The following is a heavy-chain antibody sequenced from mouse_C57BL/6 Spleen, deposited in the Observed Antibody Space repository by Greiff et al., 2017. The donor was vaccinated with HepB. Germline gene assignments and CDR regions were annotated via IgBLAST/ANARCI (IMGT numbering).Heavy chain of an antibody. CDR1: GFTFSSYA. CDR2: ISDCGSYN. D-gene: IGHD1-1*01. J-gene: IGHJ1*03. Sequence: DVMLVESGGGLVKPGGSLKLSCAASGFTFSSYAMSWVRQTPEKRLEWVASISDCGSYNYYPDNVKGRFTISRDNAKNNLYLQMSHLKSEDTDMYYCSRDDYYGSSVWNFDVWGTGTTVTVSS. V-gene: IGHV5-4*01. CDR3: SRDDYYGSSVWNFDV.